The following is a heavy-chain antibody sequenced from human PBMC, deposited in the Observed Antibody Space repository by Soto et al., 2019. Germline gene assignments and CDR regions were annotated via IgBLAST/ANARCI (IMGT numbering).Heavy chain of an antibody. J-gene: IGHJ4*02. CDR3: ARRGPGTYFDY. D-gene: IGHD6-13*01. CDR2: IYSGGST. V-gene: IGHV3-66*01. CDR1: GFTVSNNY. Sequence: PGGSLRLSCAVSGFTVSNNYMSWVRQAPGKGLEWVSLIYSGGSTYYADSVKGRFTISRDNSKNTLYLQMNSLRAEDTAGYYCARRGPGTYFDYWGQGTLVTVSS.